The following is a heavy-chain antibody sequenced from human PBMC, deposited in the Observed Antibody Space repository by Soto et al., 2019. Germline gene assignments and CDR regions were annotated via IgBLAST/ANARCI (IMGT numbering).Heavy chain of an antibody. D-gene: IGHD6-13*01. Sequence: SETLSLTCTVSGGSISDYYWSWIRQPPGKGLEWIGYIYYTGNTKYNPSLKSRVTISVDTSKNQFSLKLSSVTAADTAVYHCARSASWYSRSWYGYYYYGMDVWGQGTTVTVSS. CDR2: IYYTGNT. V-gene: IGHV4-59*01. CDR3: ARSASWYSRSWYGYYYYGMDV. CDR1: GGSISDYY. J-gene: IGHJ6*02.